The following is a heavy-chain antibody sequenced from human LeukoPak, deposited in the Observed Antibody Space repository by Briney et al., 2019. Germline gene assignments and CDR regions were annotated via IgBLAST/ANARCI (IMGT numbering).Heavy chain of an antibody. Sequence: ASVKVSCKASGYTFTGYYMHWVRQAPGQGLEWMGRINPNSGGTNYAQKFQGGVTMTRDTSISTAYMELSRLRSDDTAVYYCAREFGGGYSYVGFDYWGQGTLVTVSS. J-gene: IGHJ4*02. CDR1: GYTFTGYY. V-gene: IGHV1-2*06. CDR2: INPNSGGT. CDR3: AREFGGGYSYVGFDY. D-gene: IGHD5-18*01.